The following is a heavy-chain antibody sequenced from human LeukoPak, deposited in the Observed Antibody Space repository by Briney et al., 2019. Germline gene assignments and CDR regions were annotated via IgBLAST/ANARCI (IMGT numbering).Heavy chain of an antibody. D-gene: IGHD2-2*01. CDR3: AGRPLMPPRFDD. Sequence: WGSLRLSCAASGFTVSSFPMSWLPQAPGKDLQWVSAIGGGGASTYYADSVKGRFTVSRDNSKSALHLQMNSLRGEDTAIYYCAGRPLMPPRFDDWGQGTLVTVSS. CDR1: GFTVSSFP. V-gene: IGHV3-23*01. CDR2: IGGGGAST. J-gene: IGHJ4*02.